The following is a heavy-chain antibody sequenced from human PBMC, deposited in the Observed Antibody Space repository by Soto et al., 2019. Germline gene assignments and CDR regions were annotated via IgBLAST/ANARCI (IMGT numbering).Heavy chain of an antibody. J-gene: IGHJ5*02. CDR2: IYYSGST. Sequence: PSETLSLTCTVSGGPISSGDYYWSWIRQPPGKGLEWIGYIYYSGSTYYNPSLKSRVTISVDTSKNQFSLKLSSVTAADTAVYYCARGGEQLWTWFDPWGQGTLVPVSS. CDR1: GGPISSGDYY. D-gene: IGHD3-16*01. V-gene: IGHV4-30-4*01. CDR3: ARGGEQLWTWFDP.